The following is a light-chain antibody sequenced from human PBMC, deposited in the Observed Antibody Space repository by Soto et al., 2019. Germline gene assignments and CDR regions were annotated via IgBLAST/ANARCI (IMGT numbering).Light chain of an antibody. Sequence: EIVMTQSPATLSVSPGERATLSCRASQSVSSNLAWYPQKPGQAPRLLIYGASTRATGIPARFSGSGCGTEFSLSISSVLSEDFAVYYCQQFNNWHREAMYSFGQGTKREIK. CDR2: GAS. J-gene: IGKJ2*01. V-gene: IGKV3-15*01. CDR3: QQFNNWHREAMYS. CDR1: QSVSSN.